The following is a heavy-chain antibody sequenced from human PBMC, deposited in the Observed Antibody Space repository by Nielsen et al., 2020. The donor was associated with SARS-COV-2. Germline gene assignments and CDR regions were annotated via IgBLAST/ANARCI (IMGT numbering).Heavy chain of an antibody. Sequence: GESLKISCAASGFTFSDYYMRWIRQAPGKGLEWVSYISSSGCTNYVDPVKGRFTISRDNAKNSLYLQMNSLRAEDTAVYYCARKGRKLPLDYWGQGTLVTVSS. CDR2: ISSSGCT. CDR1: GFTFSDYY. V-gene: IGHV3-11*03. D-gene: IGHD5-24*01. CDR3: ARKGRKLPLDY. J-gene: IGHJ4*02.